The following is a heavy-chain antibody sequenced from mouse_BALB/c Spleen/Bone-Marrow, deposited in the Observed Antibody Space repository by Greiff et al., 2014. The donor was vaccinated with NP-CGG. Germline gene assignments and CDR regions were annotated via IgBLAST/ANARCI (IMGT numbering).Heavy chain of an antibody. CDR1: GFAFGSYD. V-gene: IGHV5-12-1*01. CDR3: TRHGGYYPYYYAMDY. D-gene: IGHD2-3*01. J-gene: IGHJ4*01. CDR2: ISHGGGTT. Sequence: EVMLVESGGGLVKPGGSLKLSCAASGFAFGSYDMSWVRQTPEKRLEWVAYISHGGGTTYYSDTVKGRFTISRDNAKNTPYLQMSSLKSEDTAIYYCTRHGGYYPYYYAMDYWGQGTSVTVSS.